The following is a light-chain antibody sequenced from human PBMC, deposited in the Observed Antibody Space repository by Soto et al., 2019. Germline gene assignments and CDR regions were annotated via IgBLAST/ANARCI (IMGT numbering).Light chain of an antibody. J-gene: IGKJ5*01. CDR3: QQRKNWPPIT. CDR1: QNVDKF. Sequence: EIELTQSPATLSLSPGETATLSCRASQNVDKFLAWYQQRPGQPPRLRIFDSSNRATGVPVRFSGSGSGTVFTLTIGSLEPEDSAVYYCQQRKNWPPITFGQGTRLEI. CDR2: DSS. V-gene: IGKV3-11*01.